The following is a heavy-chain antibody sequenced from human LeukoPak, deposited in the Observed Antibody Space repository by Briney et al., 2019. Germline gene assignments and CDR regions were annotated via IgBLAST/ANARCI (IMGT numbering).Heavy chain of an antibody. CDR2: IKQDGSEK. V-gene: IGHV3-7*01. CDR1: GFTFSSYW. Sequence: GGSLRLSCAASGFTFSSYWMSCVRQAPGKGLEWVANIKQDGSEKYYVDSVKGRLTIPRDNAKNSLYLQMNSLRAEDTAVYYCARDDSSSSFYYWGQGTLVTVSS. CDR3: ARDDSSSSFYY. J-gene: IGHJ4*02. D-gene: IGHD6-6*01.